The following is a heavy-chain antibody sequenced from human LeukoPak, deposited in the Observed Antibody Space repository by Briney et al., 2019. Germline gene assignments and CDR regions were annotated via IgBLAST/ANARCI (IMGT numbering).Heavy chain of an antibody. CDR2: IYTSGST. Sequence: SETLSLTCTVSGGSISSYYWSWSRQPAGKGLEWIGRIYTSGSTNYNPSLKSRVTISEDTSKNQFSLKLRSVTAADTAVYYCARGPRFGELLWHWFDPWGQGTLVTVSS. D-gene: IGHD3-10*01. V-gene: IGHV4-4*07. CDR3: ARGPRFGELLWHWFDP. J-gene: IGHJ5*02. CDR1: GGSISSYY.